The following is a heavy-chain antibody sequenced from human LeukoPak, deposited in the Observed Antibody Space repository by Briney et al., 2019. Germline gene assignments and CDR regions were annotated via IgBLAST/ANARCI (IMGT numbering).Heavy chain of an antibody. CDR1: GGSISDTSYY. V-gene: IGHV4-39*07. CDR2: IYYSGNT. J-gene: IGHJ4*02. D-gene: IGHD3-10*01. Sequence: SETLSLTCTVSGGSISDTSYYWGWIRQSPGKGLEWFGSIYYSGNTHHNPSLMSRVAISVDRSKNQFSLKLTSMTAADTAVYYCARAPHFFDAVGSRYYFDYWGQGTLVTVSS. CDR3: ARAPHFFDAVGSRYYFDY.